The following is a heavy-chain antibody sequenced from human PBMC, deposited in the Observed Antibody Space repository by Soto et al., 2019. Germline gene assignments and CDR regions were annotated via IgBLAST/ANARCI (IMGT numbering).Heavy chain of an antibody. CDR3: ARDTPYYFDY. CDR1: GFTFSSYG. Sequence: QVQLVESGGGVVQPGRTLRLSCAASGFTFSSYGMHWVRQAPGKGLEWVAVIWYDGSNKYYADSVKGRFTISRDNSKNTLYLPMNSLRAEDTAVYYCARDTPYYFDYWGQGTLVTVSS. CDR2: IWYDGSNK. V-gene: IGHV3-33*01. J-gene: IGHJ4*02.